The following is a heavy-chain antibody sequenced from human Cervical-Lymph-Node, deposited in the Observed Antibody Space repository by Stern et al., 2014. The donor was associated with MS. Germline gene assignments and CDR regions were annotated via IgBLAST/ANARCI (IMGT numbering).Heavy chain of an antibody. V-gene: IGHV3-23*04. CDR3: AKGIGYSYGWGFDY. D-gene: IGHD5-18*01. Sequence: EVQLVESGGGLVQPGGSLRLSCAASGFTFSYYAMNWVRQAPGKGLEWVSSISGSGDNTYYADSVKGRFTISRDNSRNTLYLQMHSLKTGDTAVYYCAKGIGYSYGWGFDYWGQGTPVTVAS. CDR2: ISGSGDNT. J-gene: IGHJ4*02. CDR1: GFTFSYYA.